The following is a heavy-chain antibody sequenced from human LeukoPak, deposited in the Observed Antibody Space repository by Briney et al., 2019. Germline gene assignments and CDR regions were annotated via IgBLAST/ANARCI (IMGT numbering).Heavy chain of an antibody. CDR1: GFTFSSYW. V-gene: IGHV3-74*01. CDR3: ARAGQGAYCSGGTCRLAFDI. J-gene: IGHJ3*02. D-gene: IGHD2-15*01. CDR2: INSDGSST. Sequence: GGSLRLSCVASGFTFSSYWMHWVRQGPGKGLVWVSRINSDGSSTNYADSVKGRFTISRDNAKNSLYLQMNSLRAEDTAVYYCARAGQGAYCSGGTCRLAFDIWGQGTMVTVSS.